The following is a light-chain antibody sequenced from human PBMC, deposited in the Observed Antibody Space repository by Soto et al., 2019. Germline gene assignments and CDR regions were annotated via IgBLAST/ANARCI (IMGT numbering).Light chain of an antibody. J-gene: IGLJ3*02. Sequence: QSALTQPASVSGSPGQSITISCSGTTNDIGGYNYVSWYQHHPGKVPKVIIYEVRNRPSGVSNRFSGSKSGNTASLTISRLQAEDAADYYCCSYTISATLVFGGGTKVTVL. CDR3: CSYTISATLV. CDR1: TNDIGGYNY. CDR2: EVR. V-gene: IGLV2-14*01.